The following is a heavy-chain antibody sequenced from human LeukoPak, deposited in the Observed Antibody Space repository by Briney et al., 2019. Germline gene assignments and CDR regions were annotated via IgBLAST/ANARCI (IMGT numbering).Heavy chain of an antibody. Sequence: GGSLRLSCAASGFTFSSYGMHWVRQAPGKGLEWVAVISYDGSNKYYADSVKGRFTISRDNSKNTLYLQMNSLRAEDTAVYYCAKDGKRITIFWEGAGYYYGMDVWGQGTTVTVSS. CDR1: GFTFSSYG. J-gene: IGHJ6*02. CDR2: ISYDGSNK. CDR3: AKDGKRITIFWEGAGYYYGMDV. D-gene: IGHD3-9*01. V-gene: IGHV3-30*18.